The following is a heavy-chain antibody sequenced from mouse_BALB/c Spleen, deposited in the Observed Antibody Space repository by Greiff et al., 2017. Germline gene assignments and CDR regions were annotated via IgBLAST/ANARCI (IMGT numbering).Heavy chain of an antibody. CDR1: GFTFSDYY. V-gene: IGHV5-4*02. D-gene: IGHD1-1*01. Sequence: EVKVVESGGGLVKPGGSLKLSCAASGFTFSDYYMYWVRQTPEKRLEWVATISDGGSYTYYPDSVKGRFTISRDNAKNNLYLQMSSLKSEDTAMYYCARGRGSSYGDAMDYWGQGTSVTVSS. CDR2: ISDGGSYT. J-gene: IGHJ4*01. CDR3: ARGRGSSYGDAMDY.